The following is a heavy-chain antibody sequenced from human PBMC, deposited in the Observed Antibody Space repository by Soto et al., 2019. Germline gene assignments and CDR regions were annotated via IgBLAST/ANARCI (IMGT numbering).Heavy chain of an antibody. J-gene: IGHJ3*02. CDR2: VSFGGRT. D-gene: IGHD3-9*01. CDR1: GGSISSAVFY. CDR3: ARHLYPVVDDNAFDI. Sequence: SETLSLTCSVSGGSISSAVFYWGWIRQPPGKGLEWIGSVSFGGRTYYNPSFKSRVAILEDTSNKQFSLNLNSVTAADTAIYYCARHLYPVVDDNAFDIWGQGTTVTVSS. V-gene: IGHV4-39*01.